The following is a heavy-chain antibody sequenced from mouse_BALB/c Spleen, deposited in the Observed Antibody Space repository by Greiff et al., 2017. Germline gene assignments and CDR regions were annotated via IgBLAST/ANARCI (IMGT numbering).Heavy chain of an antibody. CDR3: ARTGNFHAMDY. V-gene: IGHV3-6*02. CDR1: GYSIPSGYY. D-gene: IGHD2-1*01. Sequence: EVKLQESGPGLVKPSQSLSLTCSVTGYSIPSGYYWNWIRQFPGNKLEWMGYISYDGSNNYNPSLKNRISITRDTSKNQFFLKLNSVTTEDTATYYCARTGNFHAMDYWGQGTSVTVSS. J-gene: IGHJ4*01. CDR2: ISYDGSN.